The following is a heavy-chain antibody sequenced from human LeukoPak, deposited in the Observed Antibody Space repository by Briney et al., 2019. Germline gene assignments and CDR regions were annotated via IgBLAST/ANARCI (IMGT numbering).Heavy chain of an antibody. CDR3: AILPGYSSSWYEVDY. CDR1: GFTFSSYA. CDR2: ISGSGGGT. J-gene: IGHJ4*02. D-gene: IGHD6-13*01. Sequence: PGGSLRLSCAAPGFTFSSYAMSWVRQAPGKGLEWVSGISGSGGGTYYADSVKGRFTISRDNSKNTLYLQMNSPRAEDTAVYYCAILPGYSSSWYEVDYWGQGTLVTVSS. V-gene: IGHV3-23*01.